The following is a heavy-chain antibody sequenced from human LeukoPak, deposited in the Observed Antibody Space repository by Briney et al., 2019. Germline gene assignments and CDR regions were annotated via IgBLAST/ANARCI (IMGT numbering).Heavy chain of an antibody. CDR3: ARDIVVVTGGWFDP. Sequence: PGGSLRLSCAASGFTFSSYAMSWVRQAPGKGLEWVSAISGSGGSTYYADSVKGRFTISRDNSKNTLYLQMNSLRAEDTAVYYCARDIVVVTGGWFDPWGQGTLVTVSS. CDR1: GFTFSSYA. J-gene: IGHJ5*02. D-gene: IGHD2-21*02. V-gene: IGHV3-23*01. CDR2: ISGSGGST.